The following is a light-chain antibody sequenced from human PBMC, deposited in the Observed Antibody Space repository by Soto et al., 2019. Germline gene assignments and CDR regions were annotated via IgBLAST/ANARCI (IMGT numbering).Light chain of an antibody. CDR2: GAS. J-gene: IGKJ2*01. CDR3: QQYGSLPKT. CDR1: QSVSSSF. V-gene: IGKV3-20*01. Sequence: EIVLTQSPGTLSLSPGERATLSCRASQSVSSSFLAWYQRKPGQAPRLLIYGASSRATGIPDMFSGSVSGTDFNLTISRLEPEDFAVYYCQQYGSLPKTFGQGTKLEIK.